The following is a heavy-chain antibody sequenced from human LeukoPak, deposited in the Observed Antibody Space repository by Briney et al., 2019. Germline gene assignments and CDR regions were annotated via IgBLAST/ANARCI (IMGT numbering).Heavy chain of an antibody. J-gene: IGHJ6*02. D-gene: IGHD6-13*01. CDR3: ARAEAAGYYYYYYGMDV. Sequence: ASVKVSCKASGYTFTSYDINWVRQATGQGLEWMGWMNPNSGNTGYAQKFQGRVTMTRNTSISTAYMELSSLRSEDTAVYYCARAEAAGYYYYYYGMDVWGQGTTVTVSS. CDR2: MNPNSGNT. CDR1: GYTFTSYD. V-gene: IGHV1-8*01.